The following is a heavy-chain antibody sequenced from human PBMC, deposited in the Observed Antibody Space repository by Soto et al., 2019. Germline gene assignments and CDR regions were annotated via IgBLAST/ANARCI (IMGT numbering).Heavy chain of an antibody. CDR2: ISYDGNNK. J-gene: IGHJ4*02. D-gene: IGHD4-17*01. CDR3: ARGPSYRDSYFDY. V-gene: IGHV3-30*03. CDR1: EFTFSNYA. Sequence: QVQLVESGGGVVQPGGSLRLSCAASEFTFSNYAMHWIRQPRGKGLQWLAVISYDGNNKYYADSVEGRFTISRDNSKNTVYLQMNSLRLEDTAVYYCARGPSYRDSYFDYWGQGTLVTVSS.